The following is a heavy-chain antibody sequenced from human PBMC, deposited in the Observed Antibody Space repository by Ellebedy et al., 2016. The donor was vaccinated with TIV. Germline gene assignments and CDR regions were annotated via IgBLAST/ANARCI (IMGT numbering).Heavy chain of an antibody. CDR2: INPNSGGT. D-gene: IGHD3-10*01. CDR3: ARERGHRITMVRGFDP. V-gene: IGHV1-2*02. CDR1: GYTFTGYY. Sequence: AASVKVSCKASGYTFTGYYMHWVRQAPGQGLEWMGWINPNSGGTNYAQKFQGRVTMTRDTSISTAYMELSRLRSDDTAVYYCARERGHRITMVRGFDPWGQGTLVTVSS. J-gene: IGHJ5*02.